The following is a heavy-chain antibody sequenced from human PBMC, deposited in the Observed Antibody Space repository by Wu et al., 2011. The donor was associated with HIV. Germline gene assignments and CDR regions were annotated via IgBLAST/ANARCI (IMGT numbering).Heavy chain of an antibody. D-gene: IGHD6-6*01. CDR1: GNTRAKSS. J-gene: IGHJ3*01. CDR2: FDPEDGET. Sequence: QVQLVQSGTEVKKPGASVKVSCKVFGNTRAKSSIHWVRQAPGKGPEWMGSFDPEDGETIYALKFQGRVTMTEDSSTDTVYLDLNSLRSDDTAVYFCSTPERKSAGRLAWRGALDVWGQGTMVTVSS. CDR3: STPERKSAGRLAWRGALDV. V-gene: IGHV1-24*01.